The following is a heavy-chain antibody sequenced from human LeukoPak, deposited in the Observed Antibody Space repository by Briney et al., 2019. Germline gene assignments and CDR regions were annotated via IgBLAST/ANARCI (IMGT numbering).Heavy chain of an antibody. D-gene: IGHD6-19*01. CDR1: GGSISSYY. CDR3: ARRLPSGWLAFDY. J-gene: IGHJ4*02. V-gene: IGHV4-59*08. CDR2: IYYSGST. Sequence: SETLSLTCTVSGGSISSYYWSWIRQPPGKGLEWIGYIYYSGSTNYNPPLKSRVTISVDTSKNQFSLKLSSVTAADTAVYYCARRLPSGWLAFDYWGQGTLVTVSS.